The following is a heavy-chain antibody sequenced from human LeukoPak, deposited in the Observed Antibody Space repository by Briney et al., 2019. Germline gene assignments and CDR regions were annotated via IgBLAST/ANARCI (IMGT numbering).Heavy chain of an antibody. CDR2: IYYSGST. V-gene: IGHV4-59*01. J-gene: IGHJ5*02. D-gene: IGHD3-10*01. Sequence: GSLRLSCAASGFTLSSYAMSWIRQPPGKGLEWIGNIYYSGSTYFKPSLKSRVTISVDTSKNQFSLKLSSVTAADTAVYYCARGGYYGSGNDFRFDPWGQGTLVTVSS. CDR1: GFTLSSYA. CDR3: ARGGYYGSGNDFRFDP.